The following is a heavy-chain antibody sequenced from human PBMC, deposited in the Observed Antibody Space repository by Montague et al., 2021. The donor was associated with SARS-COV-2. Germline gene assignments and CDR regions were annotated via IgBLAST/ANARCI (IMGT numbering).Heavy chain of an antibody. Sequence: SETLSLTCTVSGVSSSRTTSYWAWIRPPPGKGLEWLGSISYSGYTNYNSSLKSRVTISIDTSKNQFSLRLTSVSAADTAVYYCARRYGSAFDYWGQGTLVTVSS. D-gene: IGHD3-10*01. CDR1: GVSSSRTTSY. CDR3: ARRYGSAFDY. V-gene: IGHV4-39*01. CDR2: ISYSGYT. J-gene: IGHJ4*02.